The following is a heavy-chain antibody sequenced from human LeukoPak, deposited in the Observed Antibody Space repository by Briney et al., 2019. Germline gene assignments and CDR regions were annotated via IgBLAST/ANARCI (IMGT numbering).Heavy chain of an antibody. CDR1: GYTFTGYY. J-gene: IGHJ5*02. V-gene: IGHV1-2*02. Sequence: ASVKVSCKASGYTFTGYYMHWVRQAPGQGLEWMGWINPNSGGTNYAQKFQGRVTMTRDTSISTAYMELSRLRSDDTAVYYCARVNSSGWSYWFDPWGQGTLVTVSS. D-gene: IGHD6-19*01. CDR2: INPNSGGT. CDR3: ARVNSSGWSYWFDP.